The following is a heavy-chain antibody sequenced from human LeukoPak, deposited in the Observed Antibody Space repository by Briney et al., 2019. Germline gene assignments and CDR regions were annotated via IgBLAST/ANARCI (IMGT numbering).Heavy chain of an antibody. D-gene: IGHD3-3*01. CDR1: GLTFSSYG. CDR2: ISYDGSNE. Sequence: GGSLRLSCAASGLTFSSYGMHWVRQAPGKGLEWVAAISYDGSNEYYTDSVKGRFTISRDNSKNTLYLQMNSLRAEDTAVYYCARDLEKWYFDLWGRGTLVTVSS. CDR3: ARDLEKWYFDL. J-gene: IGHJ2*01. V-gene: IGHV3-30*19.